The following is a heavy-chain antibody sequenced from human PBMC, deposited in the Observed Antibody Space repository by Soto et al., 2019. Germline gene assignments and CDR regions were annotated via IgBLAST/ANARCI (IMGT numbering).Heavy chain of an antibody. J-gene: IGHJ4*02. V-gene: IGHV4-61*01. Sequence: SETLSLTCYVSGGSVSDKTYYWSCIRHPPGKRLEWIGYVYYSGTTNYNPSLKSRVTISVDLSKNQFSLRLSAVTTADTALYYCARTTAVPNSLRSRYFFDYWGQGTLVTVS. CDR2: VYYSGTT. D-gene: IGHD4-17*01. CDR1: GGSVSDKTYY. CDR3: ARTTAVPNSLRSRYFFDY.